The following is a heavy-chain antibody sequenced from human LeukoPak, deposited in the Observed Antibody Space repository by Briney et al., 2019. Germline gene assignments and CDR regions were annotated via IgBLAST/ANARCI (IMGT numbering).Heavy chain of an antibody. CDR3: ARGQARAVRGVINAY. J-gene: IGHJ4*02. V-gene: IGHV1-8*01. CDR1: GYTFTSYD. D-gene: IGHD3-10*01. Sequence: GASVKVSCKASGYTFTSYDINWVRQATGQGLERMGWMNPNSGNTGYAQKFQGRVTMTRNTSISTAYMELSSLRSEDTAVYYCARGQARAVRGVINAYWGQGTLVTVSS. CDR2: MNPNSGNT.